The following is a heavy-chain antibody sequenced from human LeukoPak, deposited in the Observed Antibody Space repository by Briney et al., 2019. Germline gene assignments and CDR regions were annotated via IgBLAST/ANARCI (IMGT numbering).Heavy chain of an antibody. D-gene: IGHD1-26*01. CDR1: GGSISGSSYY. V-gene: IGHV4-39*02. J-gene: IGHJ4*02. CDR2: IYYSGST. Sequence: PSETLSLTCTVSGGSISGSSYYWGWIRQPPGKGLEWIGSIYYSGSTYYNPSLKSRVTISVDTSKNQFSLKLNSVTATDTAVYYCARVSVPELPFDYWGQGTLVTVSS. CDR3: ARVSVPELPFDY.